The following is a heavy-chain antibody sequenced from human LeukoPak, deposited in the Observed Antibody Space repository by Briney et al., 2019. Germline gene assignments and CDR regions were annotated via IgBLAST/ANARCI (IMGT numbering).Heavy chain of an antibody. CDR2: MNPNSGNT. CDR1: GYTFTSYD. Sequence: ASVKVSCKASGYTFTSYDINWVRQATGQGLEWMGWMNPNSGNTGYAQKFQGRVAMTRNTSISTAYMELSSLRSEDTAVYYCTTIPKQVVAANHWGQGTLVTVSS. D-gene: IGHD2-15*01. J-gene: IGHJ5*02. CDR3: TTIPKQVVAANH. V-gene: IGHV1-8*01.